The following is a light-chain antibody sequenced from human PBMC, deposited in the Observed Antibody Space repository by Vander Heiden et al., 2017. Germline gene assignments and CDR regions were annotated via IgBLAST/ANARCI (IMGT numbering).Light chain of an antibody. CDR3: QHRSDWPPLT. CDR1: QSVGNS. V-gene: IGKV3-11*01. J-gene: IGKJ4*01. CDR2: DAS. Sequence: EIVFTQSPAILSLSPGERPTLSCSPSQSVGNSCVWYQHRPGQAPRLVSYDASDRATGIPARFSGGASGTDYTLTISSLEPEDFAVYYCQHRSDWPPLTFGGGTKVEI.